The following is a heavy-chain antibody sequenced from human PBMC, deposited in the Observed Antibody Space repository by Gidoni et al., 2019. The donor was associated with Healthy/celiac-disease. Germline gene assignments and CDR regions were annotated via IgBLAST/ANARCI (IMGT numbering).Heavy chain of an antibody. D-gene: IGHD5-18*01. J-gene: IGHJ4*02. CDR3: ARASNSYPRGYFDY. Sequence: QVQLVESGGGVVQPGRSLSLSCAASGFTFSSYAMHWVRQAPGKGLEWVAVISYDGSNKYYADSVKGRFTISRDNSKNTLYLQMNSLRAEDTAVYYCARASNSYPRGYFDYWGQGTLVTVSS. CDR1: GFTFSSYA. V-gene: IGHV3-30*01. CDR2: ISYDGSNK.